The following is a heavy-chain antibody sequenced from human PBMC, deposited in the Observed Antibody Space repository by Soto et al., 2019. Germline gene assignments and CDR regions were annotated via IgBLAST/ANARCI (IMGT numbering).Heavy chain of an antibody. J-gene: IGHJ6*02. V-gene: IGHV5-51*01. CDR2: IYPGDSDT. D-gene: IGHD5-18*01. CDR3: ARFMTAMASGRYYGMDV. CDR1: GYSFTSYW. Sequence: GESLKISCKGSGYSFTSYWIGWVRQMPGKGLEWMGIIYPGDSDTRYSPSFQGQVTISADKSISTAYLQWSSLKASDTAMYYCARFMTAMASGRYYGMDVWGQGTTVTVYS.